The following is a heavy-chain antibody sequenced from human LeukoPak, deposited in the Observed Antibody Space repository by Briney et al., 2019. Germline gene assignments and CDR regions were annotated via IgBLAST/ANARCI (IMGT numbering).Heavy chain of an antibody. CDR2: ISYDGSNK. CDR1: GFTFSSYG. Sequence: GGSLRLSCAASGFTFSSYGMHWVRQAPGKGLEWVAVISYDGSNKYYADSVKGRFTISRDNAKNTLYLQMNSLRADDTAVYYCARSRWLDAFDYWGQGTLVTVSS. D-gene: IGHD6-19*01. V-gene: IGHV3-30*03. CDR3: ARSRWLDAFDY. J-gene: IGHJ4*02.